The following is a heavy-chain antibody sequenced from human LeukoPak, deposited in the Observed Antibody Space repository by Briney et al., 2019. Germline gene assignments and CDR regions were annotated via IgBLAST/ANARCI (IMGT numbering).Heavy chain of an antibody. Sequence: GGSLRLSCAASGFTFDDYAMHWVRHAPGKGLEWVSGISWNSGSIGYADSVKGRFTISRDNAKNSLYLQMNSLRAEDTAVYYCAITQTASGYGPEGVDYWGQGTLVTVSS. D-gene: IGHD5-12*01. CDR2: ISWNSGSI. V-gene: IGHV3-9*01. J-gene: IGHJ4*02. CDR3: AITQTASGYGPEGVDY. CDR1: GFTFDDYA.